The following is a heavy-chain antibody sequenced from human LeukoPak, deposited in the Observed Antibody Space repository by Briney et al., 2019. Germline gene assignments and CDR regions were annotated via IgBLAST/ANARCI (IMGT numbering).Heavy chain of an antibody. Sequence: GGSLRLPSAASGFTFRNAWMSWVGQAPGKGLDWVGRSKSKTDGGTTDYAPPVKGRFTISRDDSKNTLYVQMNSLRAEDTAVYYCARSSVPRYYYYLDVWGKGTTVTVSS. CDR3: ARSSVPRYYYYLDV. J-gene: IGHJ6*03. CDR1: GFTFRNAW. CDR2: SKSKTDGGTT. D-gene: IGHD5/OR15-5a*01. V-gene: IGHV3-15*01.